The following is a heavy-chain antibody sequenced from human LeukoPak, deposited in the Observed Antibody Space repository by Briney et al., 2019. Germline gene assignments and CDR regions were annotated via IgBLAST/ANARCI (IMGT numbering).Heavy chain of an antibody. Sequence: GGSLRLSCAASGFTFSNSAMTWVRQAPGKGLEWVSAISGSGGSTYYADSVKGRFTISRDNSKNTLYLQMNSLRAEDTAVYYCARDPGGDFDYWGQGTLVTVSS. V-gene: IGHV3-23*01. CDR2: ISGSGGST. J-gene: IGHJ4*02. D-gene: IGHD3-16*01. CDR1: GFTFSNSA. CDR3: ARDPGGDFDY.